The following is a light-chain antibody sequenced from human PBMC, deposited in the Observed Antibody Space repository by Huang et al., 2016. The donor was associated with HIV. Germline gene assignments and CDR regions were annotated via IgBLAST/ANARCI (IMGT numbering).Light chain of an antibody. J-gene: IGKJ5*01. CDR1: QTIKNIY. V-gene: IGKV3-20*01. CDR2: GAS. CDR3: QQYDSSQGIS. Sequence: EIVLTQSPDTLSLSPGERATVSCRVSQTIKNIYLAWYQQKPGQGPRLLIDGASSRATDIPDRISGRGSGTDFTLTINRLEPEDFAVYYCQQYDSSQGISFGQGTRLEMK.